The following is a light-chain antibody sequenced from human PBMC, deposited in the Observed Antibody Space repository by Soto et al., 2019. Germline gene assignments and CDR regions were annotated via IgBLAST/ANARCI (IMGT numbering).Light chain of an antibody. CDR3: CSYAGSSPWV. V-gene: IGLV2-23*01. CDR2: EGS. CDR1: SSDVGSYNL. J-gene: IGLJ3*02. Sequence: QSVLTQPASVSGSPGQSITISCTGTSSDVGSYNLVSWYQQHPGKAPKLMIYEGSKRPSGVSNRFSGSKSGNTASLTISGLQAGDEAGYYCCSYAGSSPWVFGGGTKVTVL.